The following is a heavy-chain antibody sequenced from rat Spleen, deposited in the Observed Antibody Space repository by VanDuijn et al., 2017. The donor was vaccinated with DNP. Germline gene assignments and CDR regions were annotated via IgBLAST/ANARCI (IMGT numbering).Heavy chain of an antibody. J-gene: IGHJ2*01. CDR2: INYDGGTT. V-gene: IGHV5-22*01. CDR1: GFTFSDYY. CDR3: ARHVLPLRVWDY. Sequence: EVRLVESGGGLVQPGRSLRLSCVASGFTFSDYYMAWVRQTPTKGLEWVAYINYDGGTTYSGDSVKGRFTISRDNAKSTLYLQINSLRSEDMATYYCARHVLPLRVWDYWGQGVMVTVSS. D-gene: IGHD1-4*01.